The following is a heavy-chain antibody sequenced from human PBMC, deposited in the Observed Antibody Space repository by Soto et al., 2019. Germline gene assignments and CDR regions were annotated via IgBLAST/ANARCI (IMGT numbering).Heavy chain of an antibody. J-gene: IGHJ4*02. CDR1: GGPFSRGGYY. V-gene: IGHV4-61*08. D-gene: IGHD6-6*01. CDR2: IYYSGST. Sequence: SETLSLTCTVSGGPFSRGGYYWSWIRQHPGKGLEWIGYIYYSGSTNYNPSLKSRVTISVDTSKNQFSLKLSSVTAEDTAVYYCAGGDSLSARPIGFWGQGTLVTVSS. CDR3: AGGDSLSARPIGF.